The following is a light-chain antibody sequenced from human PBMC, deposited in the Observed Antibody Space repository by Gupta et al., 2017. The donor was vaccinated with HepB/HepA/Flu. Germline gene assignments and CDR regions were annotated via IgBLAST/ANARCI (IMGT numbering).Light chain of an antibody. Sequence: EIVLTKFPGTQPLSPGESATLSCRARQSVSSTYLAWYQQIPGQAPRLLINVASNLATAIPDRFRGSASGTDFTLTISRLELEAFAVYCCQPPDESRPLTFGQGTKVEIK. V-gene: IGKV3-20*01. CDR3: QPPDESRPLT. J-gene: IGKJ1*01. CDR1: QSVSSTY. CDR2: VAS.